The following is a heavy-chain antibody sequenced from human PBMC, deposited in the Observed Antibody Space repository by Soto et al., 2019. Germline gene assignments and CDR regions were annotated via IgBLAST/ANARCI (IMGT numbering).Heavy chain of an antibody. J-gene: IGHJ2*01. CDR3: ARRGFSSSWGYWYFDL. D-gene: IGHD6-13*01. V-gene: IGHV1-8*01. Sequence: QVQLVQSGAEVKKPGASVKVSCKASGYTFTSYDISWVRQATGQGLEWMGWMNPNSGKTGYAQKFQGRVTMTRNTSISTAYMELSSLRSEDTAVYFCARRGFSSSWGYWYFDLWGRGTLVTVSS. CDR1: GYTFTSYD. CDR2: MNPNSGKT.